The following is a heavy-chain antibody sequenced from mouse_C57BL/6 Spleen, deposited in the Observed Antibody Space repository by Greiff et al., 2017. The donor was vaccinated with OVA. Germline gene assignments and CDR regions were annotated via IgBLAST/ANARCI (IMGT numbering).Heavy chain of an antibody. D-gene: IGHD1-1*01. J-gene: IGHJ1*03. Sequence: VQLQESGAELAKPGASVKLSCKASGYTFTSYWMHWVKQRPGQGLEWIGYINPSSGYTKYNQKFKDKATLTADKSSRTAYMQLSSLTYEDSAVYYCARKDGSSYGWYFDVWGTGTTVTVSS. CDR3: ARKDGSSYGWYFDV. V-gene: IGHV1-7*01. CDR1: GYTFTSYW. CDR2: INPSSGYT.